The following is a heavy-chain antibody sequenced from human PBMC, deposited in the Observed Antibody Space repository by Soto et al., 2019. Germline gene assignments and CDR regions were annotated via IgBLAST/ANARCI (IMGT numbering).Heavy chain of an antibody. V-gene: IGHV3-33*01. D-gene: IGHD4-17*01. CDR2: IWYDGSNK. CDR3: ARDVYGGIFDY. Sequence: GGPLSLSCAASGFTFSSYGMHWVRKAPGKGLEWVAVIWYDGSNKYYADSVKGRFTISRDNSKNTLYLQMNSPRAEDTAVYYCARDVYGGIFDYWGQGTLVTVSS. J-gene: IGHJ4*02. CDR1: GFTFSSYG.